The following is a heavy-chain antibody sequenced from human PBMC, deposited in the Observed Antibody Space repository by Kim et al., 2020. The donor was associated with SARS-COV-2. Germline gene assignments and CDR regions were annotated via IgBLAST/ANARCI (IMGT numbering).Heavy chain of an antibody. D-gene: IGHD3-16*01. CDR2: VNSDGIST. V-gene: IGHV3-74*01. CDR3: ARLSTRYLWDNFDY. J-gene: IGHJ4*02. Sequence: GGSLRLSCVASGFTFRSYWMHWVRQAPGKGLVWVSRVNSDGISTSYADSVKGRFTISRDNASNTLYLQMNSLRAEDTAVYYCARLSTRYLWDNFDYWGQG. CDR1: GFTFRSYW.